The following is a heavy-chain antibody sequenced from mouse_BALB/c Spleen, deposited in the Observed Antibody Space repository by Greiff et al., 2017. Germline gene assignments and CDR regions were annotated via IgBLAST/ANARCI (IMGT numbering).Heavy chain of an antibody. V-gene: IGHV5-17*02. Sequence: EVQVVESGGGLVQPGGSRKLSCAASGFTFSSFGMHWVRQAPEKGLEWVAYISSGSSTIYYADTVKGRFTISRDNPKNTLFLQMTSLRSEDTAMYYCARHYYGSSYDAMDYWGQGTSVTVSS. CDR3: ARHYYGSSYDAMDY. D-gene: IGHD1-1*01. J-gene: IGHJ4*01. CDR2: ISSGSSTI. CDR1: GFTFSSFG.